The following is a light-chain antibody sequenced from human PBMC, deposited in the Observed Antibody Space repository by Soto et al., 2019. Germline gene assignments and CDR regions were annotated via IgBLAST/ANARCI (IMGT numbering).Light chain of an antibody. Sequence: DIQTTQSPSTLSASVGDRVTITCRASQSINSWLAWYQKKPGKAPKLLIYKASSLESGVPSRFSGSGSGTEFTLTISSLQPDDFATYYCQQYQGYSGTFGQGTKVDI. CDR3: QQYQGYSGT. J-gene: IGKJ1*01. CDR2: KAS. V-gene: IGKV1-5*03. CDR1: QSINSW.